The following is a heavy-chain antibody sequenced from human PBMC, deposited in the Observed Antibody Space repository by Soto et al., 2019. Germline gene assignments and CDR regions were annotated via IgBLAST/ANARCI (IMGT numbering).Heavy chain of an antibody. V-gene: IGHV3-23*01. CDR3: ARDFTSGCTNGVCTKTGGMDV. CDR1: GFPFISYA. Sequence: GGSLRLSSAASGFPFISYAMSWVRQAPGKGLEWVSAISGSGGSTYYADSVKGRFTISRDNSKNTLYLQMNSLRAEDTAVYYCARDFTSGCTNGVCTKTGGMDVWGQGTTVTVSS. D-gene: IGHD2-8*01. J-gene: IGHJ6*02. CDR2: ISGSGGST.